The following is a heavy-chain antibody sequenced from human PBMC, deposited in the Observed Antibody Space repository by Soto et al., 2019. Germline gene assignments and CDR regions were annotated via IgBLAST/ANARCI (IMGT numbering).Heavy chain of an antibody. Sequence: GGSLRLSCAASGFTFNTYAMNWVRRAPGTGLEWVSTISGGDGGAYYADSAKGRFTISRDNSENTLYLQMNSLRAEDTAVYYCAKDLAEVPAAMDSWGQGNLVTVSS. CDR3: AKDLAEVPAAMDS. D-gene: IGHD2-2*01. J-gene: IGHJ4*02. CDR1: GFTFNTYA. CDR2: ISGGDGGA. V-gene: IGHV3-23*01.